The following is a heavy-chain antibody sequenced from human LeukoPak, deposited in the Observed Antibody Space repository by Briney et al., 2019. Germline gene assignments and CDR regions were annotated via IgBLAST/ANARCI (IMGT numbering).Heavy chain of an antibody. CDR2: INPNSGGT. CDR1: GYTFTGYY. CDR3: TTSWGDYPELRVSSS. Sequence: GASVKVSCKASGYTFTGYYMHWVRQAPGKGLEWMGRINPNSGGTNYAQKFQGRVTMTRYTSISTAYMELSRLRSGPPAVYYCTTSWGDYPELRVSSSSGQGTLVTVSS. J-gene: IGHJ5*02. V-gene: IGHV1-2*06. D-gene: IGHD6-6*01.